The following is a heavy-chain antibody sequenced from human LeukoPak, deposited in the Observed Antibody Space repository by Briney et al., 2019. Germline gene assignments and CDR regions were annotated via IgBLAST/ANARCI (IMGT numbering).Heavy chain of an antibody. J-gene: IGHJ1*01. Sequence: GGSLRLSCAASGFTFSSYSMNWVRQAPGKGLEWVSSISSSSSYIYYADSVKGRFTISRDNAKNSLYLQMNSLRSDDTAVYYCARSTYYYVSSGSFQHWGQGTLVTVSS. CDR1: GFTFSSYS. V-gene: IGHV3-21*04. D-gene: IGHD3-22*01. CDR3: ARSTYYYVSSGSFQH. CDR2: ISSSSSYI.